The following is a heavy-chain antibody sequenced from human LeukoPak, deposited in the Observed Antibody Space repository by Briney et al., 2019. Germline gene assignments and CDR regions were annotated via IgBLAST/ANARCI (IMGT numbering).Heavy chain of an antibody. Sequence: PSETLSLTCTVSGGSISSSSYYWGWIRQPPGKGLEWIGSIYYSGSTYYNPSLKSRVTISVDTSKDQFSLKLSSVTAADTAVYYCARGRRVAAGMTRGWFDPWGQGTLVTVSS. J-gene: IGHJ5*02. V-gene: IGHV4-39*07. CDR1: GGSISSSSYY. D-gene: IGHD6-13*01. CDR2: IYYSGST. CDR3: ARGRRVAAGMTRGWFDP.